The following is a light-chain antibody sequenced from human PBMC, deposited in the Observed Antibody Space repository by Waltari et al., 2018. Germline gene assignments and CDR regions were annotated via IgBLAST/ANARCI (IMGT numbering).Light chain of an antibody. CDR3: QQYYSTPYT. CDR2: AAS. V-gene: IGKV1-39*01. CDR1: QSISSY. Sequence: DIQMTQSPSSLSASVGDRVTITCRASQSISSYLNWYQQKPGKAPNLLIYAASSLQSGVPSRFSGSGSGTDFTLTISSLQPEDVAVYYCQQYYSTPYTFGQGTKLEIK. J-gene: IGKJ2*01.